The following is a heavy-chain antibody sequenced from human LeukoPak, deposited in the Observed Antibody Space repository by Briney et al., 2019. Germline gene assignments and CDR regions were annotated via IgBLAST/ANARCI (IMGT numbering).Heavy chain of an antibody. V-gene: IGHV3-20*04. CDR3: VRDAAYSAFNM. Sequence: PGGSLRLSCAASGFTFNNYAMTWVRQTPGKGPEWVSLISWKGDTTAYAESVRGRFTISRDNAKNSLYLQMDSLRDEDTAVYYCVRDAAYSAFNMWGQGTMVTVSS. CDR2: ISWKGDTT. CDR1: GFTFNNYA. D-gene: IGHD4-11*01. J-gene: IGHJ3*02.